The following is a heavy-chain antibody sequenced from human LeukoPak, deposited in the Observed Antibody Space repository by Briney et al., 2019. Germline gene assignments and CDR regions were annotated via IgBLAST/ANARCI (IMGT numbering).Heavy chain of an antibody. CDR1: GFTFSSYG. CDR3: AKAIGGSSWYPAFDY. J-gene: IGHJ4*02. Sequence: PGGSLRLSCAASGFTFSSYGMHWVRQAPGKGLEWVAFIRYDGSNKYYADSVKGRFTISRDNSKNTLYLQMNSLRAEDTAVYYCAKAIGGSSWYPAFDYWGQGTLVTVSS. V-gene: IGHV3-30*02. CDR2: IRYDGSNK. D-gene: IGHD6-13*01.